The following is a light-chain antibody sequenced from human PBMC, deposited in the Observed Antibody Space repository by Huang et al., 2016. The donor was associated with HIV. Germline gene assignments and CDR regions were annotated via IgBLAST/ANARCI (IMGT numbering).Light chain of an antibody. J-gene: IGKJ2*01. CDR2: DAS. V-gene: IGKV1-NL1*01. Sequence: DIQMTQSPSSLSASVGDRVSITCRASQDITDSLAWYQQKPGEAPKLLLHDASRVKSGVPSRVSGSGSGTDFTLTISGLQPEDFATYYCQQYYNTRYTFGQGTKLEI. CDR1: QDITDS. CDR3: QQYYNTRYT.